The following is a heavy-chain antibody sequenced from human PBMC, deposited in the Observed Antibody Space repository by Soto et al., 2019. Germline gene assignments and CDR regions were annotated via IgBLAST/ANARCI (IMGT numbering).Heavy chain of an antibody. CDR2: ISAYNGNT. CDR1: GYTFTSYG. J-gene: IGHJ1*01. V-gene: IGHV1-18*01. CDR3: ARVLYYGDHEYFPH. Sequence: ASVKVSWKASGYTFTSYGISWVRQAPGQGLEWMGWISAYNGNTNYAQKLQGRVTMTTDTSTSTAYMELRSLRSDDTAVYYCARVLYYGDHEYFPHWGQGTLVTVSS. D-gene: IGHD4-17*01.